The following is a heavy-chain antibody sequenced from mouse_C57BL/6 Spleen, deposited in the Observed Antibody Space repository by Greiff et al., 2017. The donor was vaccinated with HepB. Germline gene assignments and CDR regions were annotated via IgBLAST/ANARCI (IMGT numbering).Heavy chain of an antibody. CDR3: ARPRGIPYCYFYV. V-gene: IGHV1-84*01. J-gene: IGHJ1*03. CDR1: GYTFTDYY. CDR2: IDPGSGNT. Sequence: LMESGPELVKPGASVKISCKASGYTFTDYYINWVKQRPGQGLEWIGWIDPGSGNTKYNEKFKGKSTVTVDKSSSTAYMQLSSLTSEDSAVYFCARPRGIPYCYFYVWGTGATVTVSS.